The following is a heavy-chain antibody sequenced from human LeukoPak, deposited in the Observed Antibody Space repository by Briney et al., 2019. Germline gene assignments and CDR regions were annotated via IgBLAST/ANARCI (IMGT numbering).Heavy chain of an antibody. V-gene: IGHV4-59*01. Sequence: PSETLSLTCTVSGGSISSYYWSWIRQPPGKGLEWSGYIYYSGSTNYNPSLKSRVTISVDTSKNQFSLKLSSVTAADTAVYYCARDRVYYDSSGYYSAAFDIWGQGTMVTVSS. CDR2: IYYSGST. J-gene: IGHJ3*02. D-gene: IGHD3-22*01. CDR1: GGSISSYY. CDR3: ARDRVYYDSSGYYSAAFDI.